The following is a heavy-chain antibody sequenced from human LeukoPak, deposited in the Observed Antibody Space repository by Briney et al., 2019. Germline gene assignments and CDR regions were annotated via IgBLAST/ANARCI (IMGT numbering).Heavy chain of an antibody. CDR2: IYYSGST. CDR1: GGSISSYY. J-gene: IGHJ4*02. V-gene: IGHV4-59*12. CDR3: TRGRGIAAAGTFDY. D-gene: IGHD6-13*01. Sequence: SETLSLTCTVSGGSISSYYWSWIRQPPGKGLEWIGYIYYSGSTNYNPSLKSRVTISVDTSKNQFSLKLSSVTAADTAVYYRTRGRGIAAAGTFDYWGQGTLVTVSS.